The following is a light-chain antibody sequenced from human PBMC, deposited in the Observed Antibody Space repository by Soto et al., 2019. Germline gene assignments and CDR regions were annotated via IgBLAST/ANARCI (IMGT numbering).Light chain of an antibody. V-gene: IGKV3-15*01. CDR3: QQYKNWPPEYT. CDR2: GAS. J-gene: IGKJ2*01. CDR1: QSVSSS. Sequence: EIVMTQSPATLSLSPGDRATLSCRASQSVSSSLAWYQQKPGQAPRLLIYGASTRATGIPARFSGSGSGTEFTLTITSLQSEDFVVYYCQQYKNWPPEYTFGQGTKLEI.